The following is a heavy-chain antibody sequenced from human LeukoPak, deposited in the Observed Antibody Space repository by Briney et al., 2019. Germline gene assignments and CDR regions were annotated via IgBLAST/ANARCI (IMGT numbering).Heavy chain of an antibody. CDR1: GYTFMSHG. Sequence: ASVKVSCKAYGYTFMSHGISWVRQAPGQGLEWMGWISGSSSNTNYAQRLQGRVTMTTDASTTTAYMELRSLRSDDTAVYYCARATGTWGHDGFDIWGQGTMVTVSS. J-gene: IGHJ3*02. CDR2: ISGSSSNT. V-gene: IGHV1-18*01. D-gene: IGHD3-16*01. CDR3: ARATGTWGHDGFDI.